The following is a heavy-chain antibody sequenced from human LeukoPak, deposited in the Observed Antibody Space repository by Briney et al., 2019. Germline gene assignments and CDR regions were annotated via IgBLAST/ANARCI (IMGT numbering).Heavy chain of an antibody. CDR3: ARVTSYYSSGPFLYMDV. CDR2: IYYSGST. J-gene: IGHJ6*03. V-gene: IGHV4-59*11. CDR1: GGSISSHY. D-gene: IGHD3-10*01. Sequence: SETLSLTCTVSGGSISSHYWNWIREPPGKGLEWIGYIYYSGSTNYNPSLKSRVTISLDTSKSQFSLKLSSVTAAGTAVYYCARVTSYYSSGPFLYMDVWGKGTTVTVSS.